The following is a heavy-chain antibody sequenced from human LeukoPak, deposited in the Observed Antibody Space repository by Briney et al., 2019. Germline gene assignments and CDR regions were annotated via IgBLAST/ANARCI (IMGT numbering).Heavy chain of an antibody. Sequence: ASVKVSCKASGYTFSNYGISWVRQAPGQGLEWMGWINPNSGGTNYAQKFQGRVTMTRDTSISTAYMELSRLRSDDTAVYYCAGGGVGATNYMDVWGKGTTVTVSS. V-gene: IGHV1-2*02. D-gene: IGHD1-26*01. J-gene: IGHJ6*03. CDR3: AGGGVGATNYMDV. CDR1: GYTFSNYG. CDR2: INPNSGGT.